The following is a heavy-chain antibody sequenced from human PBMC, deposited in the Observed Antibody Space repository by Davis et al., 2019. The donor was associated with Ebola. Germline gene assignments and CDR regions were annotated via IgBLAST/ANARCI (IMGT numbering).Heavy chain of an antibody. D-gene: IGHD5-18*01. CDR2: IKQDGSEE. Sequence: GESLKISCATSGFTFSSYWMSWVRQAPGKGLEWVANIKQDGSEEYYVDSVKGRFTISRDNGKNSLYLQMNSLRAEDTAVYYCARGRGYSYGDGLDYWGQGTLVTVSS. CDR1: GFTFSSYW. J-gene: IGHJ4*02. V-gene: IGHV3-7*01. CDR3: ARGRGYSYGDGLDY.